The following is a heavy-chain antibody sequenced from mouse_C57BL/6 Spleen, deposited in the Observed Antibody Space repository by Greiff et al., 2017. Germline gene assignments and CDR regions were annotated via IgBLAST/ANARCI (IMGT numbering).Heavy chain of an antibody. CDR2: IDPSDSYT. CDR1: GYTFTSYW. J-gene: IGHJ3*01. D-gene: IGHD2-2*01. CDR3: ARRGYGYDVEFAY. V-gene: IGHV1-69*01. Sequence: LQQPGAELVMPGASVKLSCKASGYTFTSYWMHWVKQRPGQGLEWIGEIDPSDSYTNYNQKFKGKSTLTVDKSSSTAYMQLSSLTSEDSAVYYCARRGYGYDVEFAYWGQGTLVTVSA.